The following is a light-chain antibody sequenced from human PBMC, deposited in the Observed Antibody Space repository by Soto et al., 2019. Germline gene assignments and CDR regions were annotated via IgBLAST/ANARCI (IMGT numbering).Light chain of an antibody. J-gene: IGLJ2*01. CDR2: HDN. CDR1: NSNVGSNT. V-gene: IGLV1-44*01. Sequence: QSVLTQPASASGTPGQWVTISCSGSNSNVGSNTVDWYQQLPGTAPKLLIYHDNQRPSGVPDRRSGSKSGTSASLAISGLQSEDDADYYCGAWDDSLNAVVFGGGTKLTVL. CDR3: GAWDDSLNAVV.